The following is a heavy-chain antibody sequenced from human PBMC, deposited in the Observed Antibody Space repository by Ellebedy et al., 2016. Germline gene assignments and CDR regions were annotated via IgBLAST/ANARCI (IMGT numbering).Heavy chain of an antibody. CDR2: IYTSGST. Sequence: GSLRLSCTVSGGSISSYYWSWIRQPAGKGLERIGRIYTSGSTNYNPSLKSRVTMSVDTSKNQFSLKLSSVTAADTAVYYWAREGRSIAARPGWFHPWGQGTLVTVSS. CDR3: AREGRSIAARPGWFHP. V-gene: IGHV4-4*07. D-gene: IGHD6-6*01. CDR1: GGSISSYY. J-gene: IGHJ5*02.